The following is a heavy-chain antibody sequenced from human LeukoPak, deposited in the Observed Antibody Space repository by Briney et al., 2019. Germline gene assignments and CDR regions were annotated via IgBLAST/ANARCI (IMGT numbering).Heavy chain of an antibody. CDR1: GFTLTKVD. D-gene: IGHD5-18*01. J-gene: IGHJ4*02. CDR3: ASEDVDTGDF. Sequence: PGGSLRLSCAPSGFTLTKVDIHWVPLAAGRGLEWVSFISHDGTNTYYSDSVDGRFIVSRLNSQNTVYLQMNDLRPEDTATYYCASEDVDTGDFWGQGTLVSVS. V-gene: IGHV3-30*01. CDR2: ISHDGTNT.